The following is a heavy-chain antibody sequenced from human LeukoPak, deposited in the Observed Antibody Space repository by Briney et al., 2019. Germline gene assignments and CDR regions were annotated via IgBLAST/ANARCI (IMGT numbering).Heavy chain of an antibody. J-gene: IGHJ5*02. CDR3: ARGIAVAGTFVEVPGHPGNWFDP. V-gene: IGHV3-23*01. CDR1: GFTFSSYA. D-gene: IGHD6-19*01. CDR2: ISGSGGST. Sequence: GGSLRLSCAASGFTFSSYAMSWVRQAPGKGLEWVSAISGSGGSTYYADSVKGRFTISRDNSKNTLYLQMNSLRAEDTAVYYCARGIAVAGTFVEVPGHPGNWFDPWGQGTLVTVSS.